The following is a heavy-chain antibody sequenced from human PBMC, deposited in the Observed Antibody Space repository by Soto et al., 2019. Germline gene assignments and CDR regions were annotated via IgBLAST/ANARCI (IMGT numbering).Heavy chain of an antibody. CDR2: INTYNGNR. CDR1: GYSCSSYG. J-gene: IGHJ5*02. V-gene: IGHV1-18*01. D-gene: IGHD3-22*01. CDR3: ARDRLRGYDSSGFYA. Sequence: QVQLVQSGAELRKPGASVKVSCKASGYSCSSYGINWVRQAPGQGLAWMGWINTYNGNRNYAQKFEDRVTMTTATSTNTVYMELRSLKSDDTAIYYCARDRLRGYDSSGFYAWGQGTVVTVSS.